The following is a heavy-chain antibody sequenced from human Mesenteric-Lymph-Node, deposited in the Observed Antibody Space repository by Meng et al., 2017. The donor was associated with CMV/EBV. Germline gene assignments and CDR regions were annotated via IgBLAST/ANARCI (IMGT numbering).Heavy chain of an antibody. Sequence: GSLRLSCTVSGGSISSYYWSWVRQSPGKGLEWLGYIHYSESTKYNPSLESRVTMSLDRSRNQFSLRLSSETAADTAVYFCVRGVSPTEWPLEKWGQGTLVTVSS. V-gene: IGHV4-59*01. D-gene: IGHD3-3*01. CDR2: IHYSEST. CDR3: VRGVSPTEWPLEK. CDR1: GGSISSYY. J-gene: IGHJ4*02.